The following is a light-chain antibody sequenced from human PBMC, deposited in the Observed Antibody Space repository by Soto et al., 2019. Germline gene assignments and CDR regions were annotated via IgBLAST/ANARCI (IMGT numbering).Light chain of an antibody. J-gene: IGLJ1*01. V-gene: IGLV1-47*01. CDR1: SSNIGSNF. Sequence: QSVLIQPPSASGTPGQRVTISCSGSSSNIGSNFVYWYQQLPGTSPKRLIYKNDQRPSGVPDRSSASKSGTPASLAISGLRSEDEADYYCEAWDDSLNGYYVFGTGTKVTVL. CDR3: EAWDDSLNGYYV. CDR2: KND.